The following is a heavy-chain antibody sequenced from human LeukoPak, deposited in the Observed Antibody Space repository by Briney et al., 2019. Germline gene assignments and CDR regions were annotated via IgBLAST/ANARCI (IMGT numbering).Heavy chain of an antibody. CDR3: ARREEDDYGDYGGVADYYYMDV. V-gene: IGHV1-8*01. J-gene: IGHJ6*03. D-gene: IGHD4-17*01. CDR2: MNPNSGNT. Sequence: ASVKVSCKASGYTFTSYDINWVRQATGQGLEWMGWMNPNSGNTGYAQKFQGRVTMTRNTSISTAYMELSSLRSEDTAVYYCARREEDDYGDYGGVADYYYMDVWGKGTTVTVSS. CDR1: GYTFTSYD.